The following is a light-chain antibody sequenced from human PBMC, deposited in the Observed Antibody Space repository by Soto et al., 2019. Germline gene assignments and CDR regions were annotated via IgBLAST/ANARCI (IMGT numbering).Light chain of an antibody. CDR3: QQYNKWPYT. J-gene: IGKJ2*01. Sequence: EIVMTQSPATLSVSPGGSATLSCGASQHVSSNFAWYRQKPGQAPTLLIYRASTRAPGVPARFSGSGSGTEFTLTISSLQSEDFAVYFCQQYNKWPYTFGQGTKLEIK. CDR1: QHVSSN. V-gene: IGKV3-15*01. CDR2: RAS.